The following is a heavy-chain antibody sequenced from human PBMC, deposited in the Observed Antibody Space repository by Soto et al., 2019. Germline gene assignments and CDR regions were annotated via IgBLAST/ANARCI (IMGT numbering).Heavy chain of an antibody. Sequence: QVQLVESGGGVVQPGRSLRLSCAASGFTFSSYGMHWVRQAPGKGLEWVAVISYDGSNKYYADSVKGRFTISRDNSKNTLYLQMNSLRAEDTAVYYCGKVKAAPYWGQGTLVTVSS. D-gene: IGHD6-6*01. V-gene: IGHV3-30*18. CDR3: GKVKAAPY. CDR2: ISYDGSNK. CDR1: GFTFSSYG. J-gene: IGHJ4*02.